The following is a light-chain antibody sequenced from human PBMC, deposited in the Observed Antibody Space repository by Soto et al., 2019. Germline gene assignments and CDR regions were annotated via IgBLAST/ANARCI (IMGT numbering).Light chain of an antibody. Sequence: QSVLTQPASVSGSPGQSITISCTGSSSDIGGYNYVSWYQQHPGKAPKLMIYEVSNRPSGVSSRFSGSKSGNTASLTISGLQAEDEADYYCSSYISSTTRVFGGGTKVTVL. CDR1: SSDIGGYNY. V-gene: IGLV2-14*01. CDR3: SSYISSTTRV. CDR2: EVS. J-gene: IGLJ3*02.